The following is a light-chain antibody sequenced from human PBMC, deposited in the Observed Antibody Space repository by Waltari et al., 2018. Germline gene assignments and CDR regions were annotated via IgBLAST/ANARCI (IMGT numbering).Light chain of an antibody. CDR3: CSYAGDYTYV. V-gene: IGLV2-11*01. J-gene: IGLJ1*01. CDR2: DVS. CDR1: SSAVGGYQF. Sequence: QSALTQPRSVSGSPGQSVTISCTGTSSAVGGYQFVSWYQQHPGKAPKFMIHDVSKRPSGVPDRFSGSKSGNTASLTISGLQAEDEAEYYCCSYAGDYTYVFGTGTKVTVL.